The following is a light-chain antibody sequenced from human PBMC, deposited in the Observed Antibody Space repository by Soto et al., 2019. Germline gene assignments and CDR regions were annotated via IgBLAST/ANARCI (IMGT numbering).Light chain of an antibody. J-gene: IGKJ5*01. Sequence: EIVMTQSPATLSVSPGERATLSCRASQCVSSNLAWYQQKPGQAPRLLIYRASTRATGIPARFSGSGSGTEFTLTISSLRSEDFAVYYCQQYNNWPPITFGQGTRLEIK. CDR3: QQYNNWPPIT. V-gene: IGKV3-15*01. CDR2: RAS. CDR1: QCVSSN.